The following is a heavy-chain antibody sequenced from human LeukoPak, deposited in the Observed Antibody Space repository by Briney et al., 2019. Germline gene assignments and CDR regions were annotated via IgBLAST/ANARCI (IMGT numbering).Heavy chain of an antibody. J-gene: IGHJ6*02. CDR1: GGTFSSYA. D-gene: IGHD1-14*01. Sequence: SVKVSCKASGGTFSSYAISWVRQAPGQGLEWMGGIIPIFGTANYAQKFQGRVTITADESTSTAYMELSSLRSEDTAVYYCAKVSGGGLYYDGMDVWGQGTTVTVSS. CDR2: IIPIFGTA. V-gene: IGHV1-69*01. CDR3: AKVSGGGLYYDGMDV.